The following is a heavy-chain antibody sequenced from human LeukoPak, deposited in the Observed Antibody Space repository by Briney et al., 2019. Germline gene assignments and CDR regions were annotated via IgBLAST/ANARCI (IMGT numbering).Heavy chain of an antibody. CDR1: GFTFSSYG. J-gene: IGHJ4*02. D-gene: IGHD5-18*01. CDR3: AKVSGYSYGLVY. V-gene: IGHV3-30*02. Sequence: GGTLRLSRAASGFTFSSYGMHWVRQAPGQGLEWVAFIRYDGSNTYSADSAKGRFTISRDNSKNTLYLQMNSLRAEDTAVYYCAKVSGYSYGLVYWGQGTLVTVSS. CDR2: IRYDGSNT.